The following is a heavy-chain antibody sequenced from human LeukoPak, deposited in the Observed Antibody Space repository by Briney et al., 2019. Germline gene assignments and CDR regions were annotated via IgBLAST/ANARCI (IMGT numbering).Heavy chain of an antibody. CDR3: ARVNSRTGMDV. V-gene: IGHV3-53*01. CDR2: ILAGGST. CDR1: GFTFSSYA. Sequence: PGGSLRLSCAASGFTFSSYAMNWLRQAPGRGLEWVSVILAGGSTYYPDSVKGRFTISRDSSKNTLYLQMNSLRAEDTAVYYCARVNSRTGMDVWGQGTTVTVSS. J-gene: IGHJ6*02. D-gene: IGHD1-26*01.